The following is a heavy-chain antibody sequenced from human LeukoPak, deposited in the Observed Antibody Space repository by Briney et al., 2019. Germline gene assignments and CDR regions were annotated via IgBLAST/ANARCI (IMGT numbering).Heavy chain of an antibody. V-gene: IGHV4-39*07. J-gene: IGHJ4*02. D-gene: IGHD1-26*01. CDR3: ASLGSDIVGATRSGRRVGFDY. Sequence: SETLSLTCTVSGGSISSSSYYWGWIRQPPGKGLEWIGSTHYSGNTYYNPSLKSRVTISVDTSKNQFSLKLSSVTAEDTAVYYCASLGSDIVGATRSGRRVGFDYWGQGTLVTVSS. CDR2: THYSGNT. CDR1: GGSISSSSYY.